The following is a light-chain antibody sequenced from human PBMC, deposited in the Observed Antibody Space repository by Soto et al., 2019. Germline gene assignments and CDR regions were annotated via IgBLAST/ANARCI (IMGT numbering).Light chain of an antibody. Sequence: EIVLTQSPGILSLSPGERATLSCRASQTVSGNYLAWYQQKPGQSPRLLIYGSSDRAPGIPDRFSGSGSWTDFTLTINRVEPADFAVYYCQQYGSSPPYTFGQGTKLEI. CDR1: QTVSGNY. CDR2: GSS. V-gene: IGKV3-20*01. CDR3: QQYGSSPPYT. J-gene: IGKJ2*01.